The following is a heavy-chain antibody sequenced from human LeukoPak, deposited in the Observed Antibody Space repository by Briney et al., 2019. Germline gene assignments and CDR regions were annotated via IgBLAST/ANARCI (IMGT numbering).Heavy chain of an antibody. Sequence: ASVKVSCKASGYTFTTYYLHWMRQAPGQGLEWMGLINPSGGSTSYAQKFQGRVTMTRDTSTSTVYMELSSLRSEDTAVYYCARIIAASATWDYWGQGTLVTVSS. D-gene: IGHD6-13*01. CDR3: ARIIAASATWDY. J-gene: IGHJ4*02. CDR1: GYTFTTYY. CDR2: INPSGGST. V-gene: IGHV1-46*01.